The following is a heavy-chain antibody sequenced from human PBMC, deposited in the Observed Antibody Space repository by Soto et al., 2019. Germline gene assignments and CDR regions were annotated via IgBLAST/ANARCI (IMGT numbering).Heavy chain of an antibody. J-gene: IGHJ6*03. Sequence: SETLSLTCTVSGGSISSYYWSWIRQPPGKGLEWIGYIYYSGSTNYNPSLKSRVTISVDTSKNQFSLKLSSVTAADTAVYYCARGTGQANPHYYYYYYMDVWGKGTTVTVSS. V-gene: IGHV4-59*01. CDR2: IYYSGST. CDR1: GGSISSYY. CDR3: ARGTGQANPHYYYYYYMDV. D-gene: IGHD2-2*01.